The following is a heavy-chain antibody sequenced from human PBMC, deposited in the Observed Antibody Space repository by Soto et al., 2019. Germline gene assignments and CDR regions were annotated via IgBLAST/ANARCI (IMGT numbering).Heavy chain of an antibody. D-gene: IGHD3-10*01. V-gene: IGHV3-23*01. CDR2: ISGSGGST. CDR3: ANIFKVPTRFDY. Sequence: PGGSLRLSCAVSGFTFSSYAMSWVRQAPGKGLEWVSAISGSGGSTYYADSVKGRFTISRDNSKNTLYLQMNSLRAEDTAVYYCANIFKVPTRFDYWGQGTLVTVSS. J-gene: IGHJ4*02. CDR1: GFTFSSYA.